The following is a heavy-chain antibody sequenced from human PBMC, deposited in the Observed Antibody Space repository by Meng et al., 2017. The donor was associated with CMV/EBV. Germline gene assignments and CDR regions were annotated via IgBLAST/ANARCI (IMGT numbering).Heavy chain of an antibody. D-gene: IGHD2-21*02. CDR2: IRYDGSNK. J-gene: IGHJ4*02. CDR3: AKSSCGGDCYHDY. V-gene: IGHV3-30*02. CDR1: GFPFSSYG. Sequence: QWRWGGAGGGVVQPGGSLRLSWAASGFPFSSYGMHWGRQSPGKGLEWVAFIRYDGSNKYYADSVKDRFTISRDNSKNTLYLQMNSLRAEDTAVYYCAKSSCGGDCYHDYWGQGTLVTVSS.